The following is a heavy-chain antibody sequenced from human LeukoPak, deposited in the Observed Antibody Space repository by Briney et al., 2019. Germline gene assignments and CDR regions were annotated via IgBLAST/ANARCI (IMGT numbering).Heavy chain of an antibody. D-gene: IGHD3-10*01. J-gene: IGHJ5*02. CDR3: ARCHAGIYYGSGSYYRGSNWFDP. CDR2: INHSGST. CDR1: GGSFSGYY. V-gene: IGHV4-34*01. Sequence: NPSETLSLTCAVYGGSFSGYYWSWIRQPPGKGLEWIGEINHSGSTNYNPSLKSRVTISVDTSKNQFSLKLSSVTAADTAVYYCARCHAGIYYGSGSYYRGSNWFDPWGQGTLVTVSS.